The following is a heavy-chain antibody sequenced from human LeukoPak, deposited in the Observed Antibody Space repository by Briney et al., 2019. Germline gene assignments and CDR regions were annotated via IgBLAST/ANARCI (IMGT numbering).Heavy chain of an antibody. CDR1: GFTFSSYG. Sequence: GGSLRLSCAASGFTFSSYGMNWVRQAPGRGLEWVSGISDSGVGTKHADSVKGRFTISRDNSKNTLYLQMNSLRAEDTAVYYCAREGLLERQGMGLRTFDYWGQGTLVTVSS. V-gene: IGHV3-23*01. D-gene: IGHD1-1*01. CDR3: AREGLLERQGMGLRTFDY. CDR2: ISDSGVGT. J-gene: IGHJ4*02.